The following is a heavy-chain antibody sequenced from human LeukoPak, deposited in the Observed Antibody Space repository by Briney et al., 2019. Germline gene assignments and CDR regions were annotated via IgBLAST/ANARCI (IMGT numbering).Heavy chain of an antibody. CDR1: GFTFSSYA. V-gene: IGHV3-23*01. CDR3: AKPGCSSTSCQDFDY. CDR2: ISGSGGST. Sequence: PGGSLRLPCAASGFTFSSYAMSWVRQAPGKGLEWVSAISGSGGSTYYADSVKGRFTISRDNSKNTLYLQMNSLRAEDTAVYYCAKPGCSSTSCQDFDYWGQGTLVTVSS. J-gene: IGHJ4*02. D-gene: IGHD2-2*01.